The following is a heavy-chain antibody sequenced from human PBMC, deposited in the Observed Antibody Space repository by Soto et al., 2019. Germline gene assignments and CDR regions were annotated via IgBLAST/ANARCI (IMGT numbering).Heavy chain of an antibody. CDR3: ARYYTITTNTPFDH. Sequence: QVQLVESGGGVVQPGRSLRLSCGASGFTFSNYPMHWVRQAPDKGLEWVAVISGDETDQSYADSVKGRFSISRDNSRSTLSLKITSIRPDGTAFDYCARYYTITTNTPFDHWGQGTLVTVSS. J-gene: IGHJ4*02. CDR1: GFTFSNYP. V-gene: IGHV3-30-3*01. D-gene: IGHD3-10*01. CDR2: ISGDETDQ.